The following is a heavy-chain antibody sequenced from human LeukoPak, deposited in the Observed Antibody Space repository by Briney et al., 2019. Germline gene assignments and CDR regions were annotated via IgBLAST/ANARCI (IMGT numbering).Heavy chain of an antibody. CDR3: ARRGVRGLSPPDY. Sequence: GASVKVSCKASGYTFTSYGLIWVRQAPGQGLEWMGWISAYNANTNYGQKFQGRVTMTTDTSTSTAYMELRSLTSDDTAVYYCARRGVRGLSPPDYWGQGTLVTVSS. CDR2: ISAYNANT. D-gene: IGHD3-10*01. V-gene: IGHV1-18*01. CDR1: GYTFTSYG. J-gene: IGHJ4*02.